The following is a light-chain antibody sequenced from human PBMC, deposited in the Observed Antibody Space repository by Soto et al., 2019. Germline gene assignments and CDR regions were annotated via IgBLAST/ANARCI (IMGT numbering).Light chain of an antibody. Sequence: DIQMTQFPTSLSAAIQDRVIITFRASQHISNHLNWYQQKPGKAPKLLIFAASSLQSAVPSRFNGSRSGPDFTLTISSLPPEDFATYYCQGSYSSPPPFGLGTKVDIK. CDR1: QHISNH. J-gene: IGKJ1*01. V-gene: IGKV1-39*01. CDR2: AAS. CDR3: QGSYSSPPP.